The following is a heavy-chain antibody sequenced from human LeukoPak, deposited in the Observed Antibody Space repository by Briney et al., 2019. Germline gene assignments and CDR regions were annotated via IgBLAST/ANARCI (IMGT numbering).Heavy chain of an antibody. V-gene: IGHV1-46*01. J-gene: IGHJ5*02. CDR1: GYTFTSYY. CDR3: ARDPDGDSLVSGNWFDP. Sequence: GASVKVSCKASGYTFTSYYMHWVRQAPGQGLEWMGIIIPSGGSTSYAQKFQGRVTMTRDMSTSTVYMELSSLRSEDTAVYYCARDPDGDSLVSGNWFDPWGQGTLVTVSS. CDR2: IIPSGGST. D-gene: IGHD4-17*01.